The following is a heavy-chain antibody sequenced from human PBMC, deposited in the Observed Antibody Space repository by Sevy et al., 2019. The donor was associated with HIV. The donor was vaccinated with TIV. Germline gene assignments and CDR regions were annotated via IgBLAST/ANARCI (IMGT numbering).Heavy chain of an antibody. V-gene: IGHV3-7*01. CDR3: VREGLGGFSYSLDC. CDR1: GFTFSSYW. J-gene: IGHJ4*02. CDR2: MKEDGSEK. Sequence: EGSLRLSCAASGFTFSSYWMSWVRQAPGKGLEWVATMKEDGSEKYYVDSVKGRFTISRDNAKNSLYVQMNSLRAEDTAVYYCVREGLGGFSYSLDCWGQGTLVTVSS. D-gene: IGHD5-18*01.